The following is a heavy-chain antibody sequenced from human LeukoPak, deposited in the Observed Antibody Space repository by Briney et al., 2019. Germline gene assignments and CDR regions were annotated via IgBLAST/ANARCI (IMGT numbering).Heavy chain of an antibody. CDR3: ARAHTYYYDSSGPIVY. CDR2: ISWNSGTI. CDR1: GFTFDDYA. V-gene: IGHV3-9*01. Sequence: GGSLRLSCAASGFTFDDYAMHWVRQAPGKGLEWVSGISWNSGTIGYADSVKGRFTISRDNGKKSLFLQMNSLRAEDTAVYYCARAHTYYYDSSGPIVYWGQGTLVTVSS. J-gene: IGHJ4*02. D-gene: IGHD3-22*01.